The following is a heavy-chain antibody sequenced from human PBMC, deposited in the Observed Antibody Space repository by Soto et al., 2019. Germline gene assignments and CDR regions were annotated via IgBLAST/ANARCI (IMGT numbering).Heavy chain of an antibody. CDR1: GYSISGSNW. V-gene: IGHV4-28*01. J-gene: IGHJ5*02. CDR3: ASVLVTAWGNWFDT. D-gene: IGHD2-21*02. CDR2: IFYTGTA. Sequence: QVRLPESGPGLVKPSDTLSLTCAVSGYSISGSNWWAWVRQPPGKGLEWIGYIFYTGTASYNPSLKSRVTMSVHTSKNQFTLKLSSVTAMDTAVYYRASVLVTAWGNWFDTWGQGTLVTVSS.